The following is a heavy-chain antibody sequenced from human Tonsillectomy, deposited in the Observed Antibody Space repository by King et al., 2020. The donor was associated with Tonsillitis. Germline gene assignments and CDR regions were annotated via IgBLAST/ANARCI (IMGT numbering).Heavy chain of an antibody. V-gene: IGHV3-11*01. J-gene: IGHJ4*02. CDR2: ISSSGTTI. D-gene: IGHD3-3*01. CDR3: VRTALTSLRFLEWLLRRFDY. CDR1: GFIFSDYY. Sequence: VQLVESGGGLVKPGGSLRLSCAASGFIFSDYYMSWIRQAPGKGLEWISYISSSGTTIHYADSAKGRFTISRDNAKNSLYLQMNSLRAEDTAVYYCVRTALTSLRFLEWLLRRFDYWGQGTLVTVSS.